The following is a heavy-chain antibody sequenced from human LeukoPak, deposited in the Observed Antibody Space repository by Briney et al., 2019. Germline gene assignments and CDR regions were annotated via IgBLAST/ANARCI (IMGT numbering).Heavy chain of an antibody. V-gene: IGHV4-39*01. J-gene: IGHJ1*01. D-gene: IGHD4-17*01. CDR3: ARGEDGDYYFQH. CDR2: IIYSGNT. CDR1: GGSISSTSYY. Sequence: PSETLSLTCTVSGGSISSTSYYWGWIRQPPGRGLEWIGGIIYSGNTYYNPSLKSRVTISVDTTKNQFSLKLSSVTAADTAVYYCARGEDGDYYFQHWGQGTLVTVSS.